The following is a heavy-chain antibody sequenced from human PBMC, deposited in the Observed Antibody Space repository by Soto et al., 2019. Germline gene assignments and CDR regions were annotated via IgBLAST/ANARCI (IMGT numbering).Heavy chain of an antibody. CDR1: GESITSGW. Sequence: QVQLQESGPGLVEPSGTLSLTCTVSGESITSGWWTWVRQPPGKGLEWIGEIYHSGRTNYNPSLTSRVTISVDKSTDQFSLKLSSVTAADTAIYYCAPRRSSGPSWGQGTLVTISS. D-gene: IGHD2-8*02. CDR2: IYHSGRT. CDR3: APRRSSGPS. V-gene: IGHV4-4*02. J-gene: IGHJ5*02.